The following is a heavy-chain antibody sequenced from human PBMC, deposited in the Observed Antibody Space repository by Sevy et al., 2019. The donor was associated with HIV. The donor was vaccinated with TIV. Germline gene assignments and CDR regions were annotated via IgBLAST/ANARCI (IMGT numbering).Heavy chain of an antibody. V-gene: IGHV4-34*01. J-gene: IGHJ5*02. D-gene: IGHD2-2*01. CDR2: INHSGST. CDR1: GGSFSGYY. CDR3: ARAPPVVVVPGAPSWFDP. Sequence: SENLSLTCAVYGGSFSGYYWNWICQTPGKGLEWIAEINHSGSTNYNPSLKSRVTISVDTSKNQFSLRLNSVTAADTAVYYCARAPPVVVVPGAPSWFDPWGQGTLVTVSS.